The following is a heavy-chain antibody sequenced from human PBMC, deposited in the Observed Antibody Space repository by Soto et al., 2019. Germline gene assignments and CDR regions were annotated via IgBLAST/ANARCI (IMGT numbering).Heavy chain of an antibody. CDR3: AKGKITVTGGLDY. D-gene: IGHD4-4*01. CDR2: INHSGST. Sequence: SETLSLTCAVYGGSLSGYYWSWIRQSPGKGLEWIGEINHSGSTNYNPSLKSRVSMSVDTSKNQFSLNLGSVTAADTAVYYCAKGKITVTGGLDYWGQGTLVTVS. CDR1: GGSLSGYY. J-gene: IGHJ4*02. V-gene: IGHV4-34*01.